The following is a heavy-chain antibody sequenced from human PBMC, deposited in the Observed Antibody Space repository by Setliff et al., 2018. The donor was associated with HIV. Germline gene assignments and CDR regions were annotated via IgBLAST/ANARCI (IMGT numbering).Heavy chain of an antibody. CDR2: IYYTGST. D-gene: IGHD3-10*01. Sequence: PSETLSLTCTVSGGSMSSYYWSWIRQPPGKGLEWIGSIYYTGSTDYNPSLMSRVTISLDTPKNQFPLKLNSVIAADTAVYYCARNRVPSSLWGQGTLVTVSS. CDR1: GGSMSSYY. CDR3: ARNRVPSSL. J-gene: IGHJ4*02. V-gene: IGHV4-59*01.